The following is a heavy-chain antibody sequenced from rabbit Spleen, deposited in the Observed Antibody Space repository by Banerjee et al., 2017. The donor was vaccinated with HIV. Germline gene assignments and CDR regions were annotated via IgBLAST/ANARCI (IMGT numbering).Heavy chain of an antibody. CDR2: IDTSDGDT. CDR1: GFSFSSNW. Sequence: LEESGGGLVKPGGTLTLTCTVSGFSFSSNWICWVRQAPGKGLEWIACIDTSDGDTDYANWPKGRFTISKASSTTVTLQMTSLTAADTATYFCAREVAARFKLWGQGTLVTVS. D-gene: IGHD4-1*01. CDR3: AREVAARFKL. J-gene: IGHJ4*01. V-gene: IGHV1S45*01.